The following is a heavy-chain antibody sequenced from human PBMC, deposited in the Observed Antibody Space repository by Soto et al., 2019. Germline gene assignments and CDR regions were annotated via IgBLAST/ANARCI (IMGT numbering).Heavy chain of an antibody. D-gene: IGHD1-26*01. CDR3: AKGSYSGVYSDFDY. J-gene: IGHJ4*02. CDR1: GFTFSSYD. CDR2: ISYDGSNK. Sequence: GGSLRLSCAASGFTFSSYDMHWVRQAPGKGLEWVAIISYDGSNKYYADSVKGRSTLSRDNSKNTLYLQMNSLRAGDTAVYYCAKGSYSGVYSDFDYWGQGTLVTVSS. V-gene: IGHV3-30*18.